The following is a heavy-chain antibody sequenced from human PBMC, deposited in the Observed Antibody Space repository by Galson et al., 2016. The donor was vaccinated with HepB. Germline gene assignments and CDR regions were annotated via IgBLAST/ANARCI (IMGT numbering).Heavy chain of an antibody. CDR1: GFSFSTYA. D-gene: IGHD2-2*01. J-gene: IGHJ5*02. Sequence: SLRLSCAASGFSFSTYAMHWVRQAPGKGLEWVALISDDGSKKNDADSVKGRFTISRDNSKNTLYLQMNSLRADDTAVYYCVREDCSSTSCYRNYVDPWGQGTLVTVSS. V-gene: IGHV3-30-3*01. CDR3: VREDCSSTSCYRNYVDP. CDR2: ISDDGSKK.